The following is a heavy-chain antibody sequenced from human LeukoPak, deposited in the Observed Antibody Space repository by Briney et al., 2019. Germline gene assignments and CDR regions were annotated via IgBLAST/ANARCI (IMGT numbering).Heavy chain of an antibody. J-gene: IGHJ4*02. D-gene: IGHD6-6*01. CDR2: IIPIFGTA. V-gene: IGHV1-69*13. CDR3: ATLDSVGSPIAARQDDY. Sequence: SVKVSCKASGGTFSSYAISWVRQAPGQGLEWMGGIIPIFGTANYAQKFQGRVTITADESTSTAYMELSSLRSEDTAVYYCATLDSVGSPIAARQDDYWGQGTLVTVSS. CDR1: GGTFSSYA.